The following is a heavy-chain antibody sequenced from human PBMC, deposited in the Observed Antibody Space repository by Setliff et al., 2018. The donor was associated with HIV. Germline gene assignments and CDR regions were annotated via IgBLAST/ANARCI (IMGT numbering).Heavy chain of an antibody. D-gene: IGHD2-2*01. J-gene: IGHJ1*01. Sequence: GGSLRLSCAGSGFTFSSSWMHWVRQAPGKGLVWVSRINGDGSFTVYADSVKGRFTISRDNSKNTLYLQVNSLKIEDTAVYYCTTDPAVDWGQGTPVNVSS. V-gene: IGHV3-74*01. CDR1: GFTFSSSW. CDR2: INGDGSFT. CDR3: TTDPAVD.